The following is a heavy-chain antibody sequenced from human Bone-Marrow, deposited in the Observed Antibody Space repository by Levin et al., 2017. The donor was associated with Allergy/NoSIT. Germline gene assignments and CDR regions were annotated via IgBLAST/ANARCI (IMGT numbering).Heavy chain of an antibody. Sequence: GESLKISCAASGFTFSNFGMHWVRQAPGKGLEWVAVISDDGSNKYYAESVKGRFTTSRDNSKNTLYLQMNSLRTEHTAVYYCVKALHSTGTTRMAFDIWGHGTMVTVSS. V-gene: IGHV3-30*18. CDR3: VKALHSTGTTRMAFDI. CDR1: GFTFSNFG. D-gene: IGHD1-1*01. J-gene: IGHJ3*02. CDR2: ISDDGSNK.